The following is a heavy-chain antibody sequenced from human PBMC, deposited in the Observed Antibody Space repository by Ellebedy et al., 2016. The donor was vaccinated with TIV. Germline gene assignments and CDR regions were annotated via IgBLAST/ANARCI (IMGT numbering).Heavy chain of an antibody. V-gene: IGHV1-18*01. CDR1: GYTFTSYD. D-gene: IGHD4-17*01. CDR2: ISAYNGNT. J-gene: IGHJ4*02. Sequence: AASVKVSCKASGYTFTSYDINWVRQATGQGLEWMGWISAYNGNTNYAQKLQGRVTMTTDTSTSTAYMELRSLRSDDTAVYYCARVGTTVTTFDYWGQGTLVTVSS. CDR3: ARVGTTVTTFDY.